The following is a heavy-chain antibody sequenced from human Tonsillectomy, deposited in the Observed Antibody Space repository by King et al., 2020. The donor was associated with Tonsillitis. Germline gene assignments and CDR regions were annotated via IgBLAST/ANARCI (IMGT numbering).Heavy chain of an antibody. CDR1: GFTFSSYD. V-gene: IGHV3-13*01. Sequence: VQLVESGGGLVQPGGSLRLSCAASGFTFSSYDMHWVRQATRQGLEWVSSIGTDGDTYYPGSVKGRFTISRENAKNSLYLQMNSLRAGDTAVYYCAREPKGYYYGMDVWGQGTTVTVSS. CDR3: AREPKGYYYGMDV. J-gene: IGHJ6*02. CDR2: IGTDGDT.